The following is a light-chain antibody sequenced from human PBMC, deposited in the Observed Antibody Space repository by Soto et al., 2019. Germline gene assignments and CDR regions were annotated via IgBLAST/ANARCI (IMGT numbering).Light chain of an antibody. V-gene: IGKV1-5*01. CDR1: QSISGW. Sequence: DIQMTQSPSTLSASVGDRVTITCRASQSISGWLAWFQQKPGKAPKVLIYGASTLESGVPSRFSGSGSGTEFTLTITSLQPDDFATYYCQQYNNYPWTFGQGTKVEIK. CDR3: QQYNNYPWT. J-gene: IGKJ1*01. CDR2: GAS.